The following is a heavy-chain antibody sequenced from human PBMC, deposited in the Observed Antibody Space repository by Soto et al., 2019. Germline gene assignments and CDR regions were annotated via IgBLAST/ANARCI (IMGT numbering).Heavy chain of an antibody. Sequence: GGSLRLSCAASGFTVSSSFLSWVRQAPGKGPEWVSVIYRDGRKNYADSVKDRFTISRHNSKNTLYLQMNTLRAEDTAVYYCAQVGSYGLGWFDPWGQGTLVTVSS. CDR3: AQVGSYGLGWFDP. V-gene: IGHV3-53*01. CDR1: GFTVSSSF. CDR2: IYRDGRK. D-gene: IGHD5-18*01. J-gene: IGHJ5*02.